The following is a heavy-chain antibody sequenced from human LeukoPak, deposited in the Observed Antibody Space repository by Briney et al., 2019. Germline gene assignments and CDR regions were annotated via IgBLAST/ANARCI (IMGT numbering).Heavy chain of an antibody. CDR1: GFTFSSYA. Sequence: GGSLRLSCTASGFTFSSYAMSWVRQAPGKGLEWVSSISGSGGSTYYADSVKGRFTISRDNAKNSLYLQMNSLRAEATDMYYCARGGTYRGGADYWGQGTLVTVSS. D-gene: IGHD4-11*01. CDR2: ISGSGGST. V-gene: IGHV3-23*01. CDR3: ARGGTYRGGADY. J-gene: IGHJ4*02.